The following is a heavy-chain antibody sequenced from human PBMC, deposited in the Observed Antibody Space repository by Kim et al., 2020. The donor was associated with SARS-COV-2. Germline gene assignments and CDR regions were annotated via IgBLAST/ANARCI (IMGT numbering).Heavy chain of an antibody. CDR3: AKGLGWDWNDAFDY. CDR1: GFTFSSYG. D-gene: IGHD1-1*01. V-gene: IGHV3-30*18. Sequence: GGSLRLSCAASGFTFSSYGMHWVRQAPGKGLEWVAVISYDGSNKYYADSVKGRFTISRDNSKNTLYLQMNSLRAEDTAVYYCAKGLGWDWNDAFDYWGQGTLVTVSS. J-gene: IGHJ4*02. CDR2: ISYDGSNK.